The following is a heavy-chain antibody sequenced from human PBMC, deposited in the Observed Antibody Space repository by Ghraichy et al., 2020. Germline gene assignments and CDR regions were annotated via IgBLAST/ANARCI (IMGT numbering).Heavy chain of an antibody. CDR3: AITIFGVVIDDY. V-gene: IGHV1-2*02. Sequence: ASVKVSCKASGYTFTGYYMHWVRQAPGQGLEWMGWINPNSGGKNYAQKFQGRVTMTRDTSISTAYMELSRLRSDDTAVYYCAITIFGVVIDDYWGQGTLVTVSS. J-gene: IGHJ4*02. D-gene: IGHD3-3*01. CDR1: GYTFTGYY. CDR2: INPNSGGK.